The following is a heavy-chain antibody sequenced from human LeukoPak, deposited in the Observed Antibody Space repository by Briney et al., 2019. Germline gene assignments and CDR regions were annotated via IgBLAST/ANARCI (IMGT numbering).Heavy chain of an antibody. CDR3: ARGSYSRSNYFFDY. CDR2: ISGDAATT. Sequence: PGGSLRLSCAASGFTFSNYAMSWVRQAPGRGLEWVSTISGDAATTYYADSVKGRFTISRDNSKNTLYVQMDSLRAEDTAVYYCARGSYSRSNYFFDYWGQGTLVTVSS. V-gene: IGHV3-23*01. J-gene: IGHJ4*02. CDR1: GFTFSNYA. D-gene: IGHD4-11*01.